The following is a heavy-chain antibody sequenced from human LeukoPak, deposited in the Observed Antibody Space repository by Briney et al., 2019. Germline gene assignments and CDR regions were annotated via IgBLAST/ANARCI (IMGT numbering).Heavy chain of an antibody. CDR1: DDSIRNFF. CDR2: IYTSGST. D-gene: IGHD3-22*01. V-gene: IGHV4-4*07. J-gene: IGHJ4*02. CDR3: ARESKSYDGSGFYHDY. Sequence: SETLSLICSVSDDSIRNFFWSWIRQPAGKGLEWIGRIYTSGSTDYNPSLRSRVTMSVDTSRNQFSPKLTSVTAADTAVYYCARESKSYDGSGFYHDYWGQGTLVAVSS.